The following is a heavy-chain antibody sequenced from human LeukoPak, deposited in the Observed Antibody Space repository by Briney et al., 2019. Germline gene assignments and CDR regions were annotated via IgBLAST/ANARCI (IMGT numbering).Heavy chain of an antibody. V-gene: IGHV3-53*01. CDR2: IYSGGST. CDR1: GFTVNNNY. D-gene: IGHD2-15*01. Sequence: GGSLRLSCVASGFTVNNNYMSWVRQAPGKGLEWVSVIYSGGSTYYTDSVKGRFTISRDNFKNTLYLQMNSLRADDTAVYYCATGGRSGVAFESWGQGTLVTVSS. J-gene: IGHJ4*02. CDR3: ATGGRSGVAFES.